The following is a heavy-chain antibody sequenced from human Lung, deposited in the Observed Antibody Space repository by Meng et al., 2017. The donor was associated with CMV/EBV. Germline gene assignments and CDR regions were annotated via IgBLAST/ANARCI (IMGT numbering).Heavy chain of an antibody. CDR3: TRGTMTHQDY. D-gene: IGHD1-1*01. J-gene: IGHJ4*02. Sequence: GEXXKISCVASRFTVSQHYMTWVRQAPGKGLEWVSVIYSGGSTHYADSVKGRFTLSRDSSKNTLYLQMNSLRVEDTAVYYCTRGTMTHQDYWGQGTLVTVSS. CDR2: IYSGGST. V-gene: IGHV3-53*01. CDR1: RFTVSQHY.